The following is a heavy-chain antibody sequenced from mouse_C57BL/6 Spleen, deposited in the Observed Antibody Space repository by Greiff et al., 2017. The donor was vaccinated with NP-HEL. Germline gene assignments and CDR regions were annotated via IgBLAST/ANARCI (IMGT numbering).Heavy chain of an antibody. CDR2: IDPNSGGT. J-gene: IGHJ2*01. CDR1: GYTFTSYW. V-gene: IGHV1-72*01. Sequence: VQLQQPGAELVKPGASVKLSCKASGYTFTSYWMHWVKQRPGRGLEWIGRIDPNSGGTTYNEQFKGKATLTVDKPSSTAYMQLSSLTSDDSAVLYRARGNANWDAYYCDEWGKGTTLTVSS. CDR3: ARGNANWDAYYCDE. D-gene: IGHD4-1*01.